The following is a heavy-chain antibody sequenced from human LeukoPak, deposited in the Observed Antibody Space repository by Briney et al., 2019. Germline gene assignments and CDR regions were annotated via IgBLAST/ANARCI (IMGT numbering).Heavy chain of an antibody. CDR2: IYYSGST. V-gene: IGHV4-59*01. CDR1: GGSISSYY. J-gene: IGHJ3*02. CDR3: ARVAYYDFWSSSETNAFDI. Sequence: PSETLTLTCTVSGGSISSYYWSWIRQPPGKGLEWIGYIYYSGSTNYNPSLKSRVTISVDTSKNQFSLKLSSVTAADTAVYYCARVAYYDFWSSSETNAFDIWGQGTMVTVSS. D-gene: IGHD3-3*01.